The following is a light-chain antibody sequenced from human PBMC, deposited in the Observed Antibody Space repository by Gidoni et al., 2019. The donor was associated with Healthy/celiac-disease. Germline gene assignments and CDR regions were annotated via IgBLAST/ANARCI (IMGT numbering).Light chain of an antibody. J-gene: IGLJ2*01. CDR1: SSDVGGYNY. Sequence: QSALTQPASVSGSPGQSITISCTGTSSDVGGYNYVSWYQQHPGKAPTLRIYEVSNRPSGVSNRFSGSTSGNTASLTISGLQAEDDADYYCSSYTSSSTVVFGGGTKLTVL. CDR3: SSYTSSSTVV. CDR2: EVS. V-gene: IGLV2-14*01.